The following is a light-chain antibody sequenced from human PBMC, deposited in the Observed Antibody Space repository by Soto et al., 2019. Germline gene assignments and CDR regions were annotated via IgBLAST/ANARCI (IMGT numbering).Light chain of an antibody. J-gene: IGKJ5*01. CDR1: QSVSSSY. V-gene: IGKV3-20*01. CDR2: GAS. Sequence: EIVLTQSPGTLSLSPGERATLSCRASQSVSSSYLGWYQQKPGQAPRLPIFGASNRATGIPDRFSGSGSETDFTLTISRLEPEDFAVYYCQVYGSSPRTFDQGTRLEI. CDR3: QVYGSSPRT.